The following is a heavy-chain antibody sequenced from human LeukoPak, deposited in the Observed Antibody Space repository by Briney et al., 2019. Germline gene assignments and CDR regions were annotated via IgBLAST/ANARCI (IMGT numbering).Heavy chain of an antibody. J-gene: IGHJ4*02. CDR1: GFTFSSYG. D-gene: IGHD2-15*01. V-gene: IGHV3-30*02. CDR2: IWYDGSNK. CDR3: AKGILGYCSGGSCYPFDY. Sequence: GGSLRLSCAASGFTFSSYGMHWVRQAPGKGLEWVAVIWYDGSNKYYADSVKGRFTISRDNSKNTLYLQMNGLRAEDTAVYYCAKGILGYCSGGSCYPFDYWGQGTLVTVSS.